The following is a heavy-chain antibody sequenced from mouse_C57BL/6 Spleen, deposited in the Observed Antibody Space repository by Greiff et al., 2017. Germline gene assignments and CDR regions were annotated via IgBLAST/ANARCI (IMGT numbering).Heavy chain of an antibody. CDR3: ERGGGNYYFDY. J-gene: IGHJ2*01. V-gene: IGHV1-78*01. D-gene: IGHD2-1*01. CDR2: IYPRGGST. Sequence: QVQLQQSDAELVKPGASVKISCKASGYTFTDYTIHWMKQRPEQGLEWIGYIYPRGGSTKYNGKFKGKATLTADKSSSTAYMQLNSLTSEDSAVYFCERGGGNYYFDYWGQGTTLTVSS. CDR1: GYTFTDYT.